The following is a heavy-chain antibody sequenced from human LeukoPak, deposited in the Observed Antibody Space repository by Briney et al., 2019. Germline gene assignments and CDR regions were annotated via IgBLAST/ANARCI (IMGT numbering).Heavy chain of an antibody. D-gene: IGHD2-21*02. V-gene: IGHV4-34*01. CDR1: VGSFSGYY. CDR2: INHSGST. CDR3: ARSGTHIVVVTAHSSHRGYYYYGMDV. J-gene: IGHJ6*02. Sequence: SETLSLTCAVYVGSFSGYYWSWIRQPPGKGLEWIGEINHSGSTNYNPSLKSRVTISVDTSKNQFSLKLSSVTAADTAVYYCARSGTHIVVVTAHSSHRGYYYYGMDVWGQGTTVTVSS.